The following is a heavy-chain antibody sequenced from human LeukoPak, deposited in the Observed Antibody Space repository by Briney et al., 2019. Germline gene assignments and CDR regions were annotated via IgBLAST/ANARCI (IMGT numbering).Heavy chain of an antibody. J-gene: IGHJ4*02. V-gene: IGHV3-74*01. D-gene: IGHD3-22*01. Sequence: GGSLRLSCAASGFTFSSYWMHWVRQAPGKGLVWVSRINTEASSTSYADSVKGRFTISRDNAKNTLYLQMNSLRPEDTAVYYCARRRDSSGYHFDYWGQGVLVTVSS. CDR2: INTEASST. CDR3: ARRRDSSGYHFDY. CDR1: GFTFSSYW.